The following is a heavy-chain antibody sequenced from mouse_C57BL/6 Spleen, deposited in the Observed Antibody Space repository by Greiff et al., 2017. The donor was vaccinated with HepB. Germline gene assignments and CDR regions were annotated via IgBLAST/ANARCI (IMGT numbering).Heavy chain of an antibody. V-gene: IGHV1-54*01. CDR2: INPGSGGT. J-gene: IGHJ3*01. CDR3: ARGSTMVTTGFAY. Sequence: QVQLLQSGAELVRPGTSVKVSCKASGYAFTNYLIEWVKQRPGQGLEWIGVINPGSGGTNYNEKFKGKATLTADKSSSTAYMQLSSLTSEDSAVYFCARGSTMVTTGFAYWGQGTLVTVSA. CDR1: GYAFTNYL. D-gene: IGHD2-2*01.